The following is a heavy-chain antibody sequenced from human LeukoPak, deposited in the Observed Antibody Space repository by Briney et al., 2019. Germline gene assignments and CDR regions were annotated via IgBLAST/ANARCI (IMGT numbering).Heavy chain of an antibody. CDR1: GDSISNYY. D-gene: IGHD3-22*01. CDR2: INYNGNS. CDR3: ARALYYYDSSGHSDGYYMDV. Sequence: SETLSLTCTVSGDSISNYYWSWVRQPPGKTLEWIGYINYNGNSRYNPSLKSRVTISVATSKTQFSLRLSSVTTADTAVYYCARALYYYDSSGHSDGYYMDVWGKGTTVTVSS. V-gene: IGHV4-59*01. J-gene: IGHJ6*03.